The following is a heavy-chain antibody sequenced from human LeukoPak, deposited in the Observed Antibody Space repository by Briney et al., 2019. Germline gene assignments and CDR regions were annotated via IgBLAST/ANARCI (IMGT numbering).Heavy chain of an antibody. CDR1: GFTFSSWA. Sequence: GGSLRLSCAASGFTFSSWAMSWVRQAPGKGLEWVSGINGGGGGTNYADSVKGRFTISRDNPKNTLYLEMNHLRVEDTAVYYCAKDRWEQWLGVSYYDYGMDVWGKGATVTVSS. CDR3: AKDRWEQWLGVSYYDYGMDV. D-gene: IGHD6-19*01. J-gene: IGHJ6*04. CDR2: INGGGGGT. V-gene: IGHV3-23*01.